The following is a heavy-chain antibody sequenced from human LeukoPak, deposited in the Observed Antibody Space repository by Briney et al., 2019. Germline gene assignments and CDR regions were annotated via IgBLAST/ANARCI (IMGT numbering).Heavy chain of an antibody. J-gene: IGHJ6*02. V-gene: IGHV1-58*01. CDR3: AADYRNYYYYGMDL. CDR2: IVVGSGNT. CDR1: GFTFTSSA. Sequence: SVKVSCKASGFTFTSSAVQWVRQARGQRLEWIGWIVVGSGNTNYAQKFQERVTITRDMSTSTAYLELSSLRSEDTAVYYCAADYRNYYYYGMDLWGQGTTVTVSS.